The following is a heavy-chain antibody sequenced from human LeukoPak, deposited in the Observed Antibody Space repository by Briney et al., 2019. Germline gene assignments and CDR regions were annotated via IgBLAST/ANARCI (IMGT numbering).Heavy chain of an antibody. V-gene: IGHV1-69*13. D-gene: IGHD6-19*01. CDR3: AGGARYSSGWYVDYYYYGMDV. CDR1: GGTFSSYA. CDR2: IIPIFGTA. J-gene: IGHJ6*02. Sequence: GASVKVSCKASGGTFSSYAISWVRQAPGQGLEWMGGIIPIFGTANYAQKFQGRVTITADESTSTAYMELSSLRSEDTAVYYCAGGARYSSGWYVDYYYYGMDVWGQGTTVTVSS.